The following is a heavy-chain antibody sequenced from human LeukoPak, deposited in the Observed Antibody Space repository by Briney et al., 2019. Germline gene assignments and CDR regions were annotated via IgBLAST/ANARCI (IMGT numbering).Heavy chain of an antibody. Sequence: PGGSLRLSCAASGFSFSSYGMHWVRQAPGKGLEWEVVISYDGSNKYYEDSVKGRFTISRDNAKNSLYLQMNSLRAEDTAVYYCARVNRLGVYYYMDVWGKGTTVTVSS. CDR1: GFSFSSYG. V-gene: IGHV3-30*03. CDR2: ISYDGSNK. D-gene: IGHD2-8*01. J-gene: IGHJ6*03. CDR3: ARVNRLGVYYYMDV.